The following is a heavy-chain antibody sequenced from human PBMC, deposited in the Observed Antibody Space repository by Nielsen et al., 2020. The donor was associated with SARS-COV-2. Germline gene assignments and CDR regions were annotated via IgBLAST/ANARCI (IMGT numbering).Heavy chain of an antibody. CDR2: INWNGGST. Sequence: GGSLRLSCAASGFTFDDYGMSWVRQAPGKGLEWVSGINWNGGSTGYADSVKGRFTISRDNAKNSLYLQMNSLRAEDTALYHCATLTTGYYYGMDVWGQGTTVTVSS. D-gene: IGHD4-11*01. V-gene: IGHV3-20*01. J-gene: IGHJ6*02. CDR1: GFTFDDYG. CDR3: ATLTTGYYYGMDV.